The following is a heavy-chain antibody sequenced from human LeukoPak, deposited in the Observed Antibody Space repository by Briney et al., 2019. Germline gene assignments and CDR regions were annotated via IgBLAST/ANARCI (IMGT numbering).Heavy chain of an antibody. J-gene: IGHJ6*02. V-gene: IGHV3-66*01. CDR1: GFTVSSNY. CDR2: MYSGGST. Sequence: GGSLRLSCAASGFTVSSNYMSWVRQAPGKGLEWVSVMYSGGSTYYADSVKGRFTISRDNSKNTLYLQMNSLRAEDTAVYYCAVDIVVVPAAITYNPYYYYGMDVWGQGTTVTVSS. D-gene: IGHD2-2*02. CDR3: AVDIVVVPAAITYNPYYYYGMDV.